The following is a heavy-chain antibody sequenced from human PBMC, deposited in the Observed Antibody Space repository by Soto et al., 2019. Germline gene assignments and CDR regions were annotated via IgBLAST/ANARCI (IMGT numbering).Heavy chain of an antibody. D-gene: IGHD6-13*01. CDR3: ARGRKGFSSSCYVD. CDR2: INDSGGT. CDR1: GGSFSGYY. Sequence: SETLSLTCAVYGGSFSGYYWTWIRQPPGKGLEWIGEINDSGGTDYNPSLKSRVTISLETSKNQLSLKLSSVTAEDTAVYYCARGRKGFSSSCYVDWGQGTLVTVSS. V-gene: IGHV4-34*01. J-gene: IGHJ4*02.